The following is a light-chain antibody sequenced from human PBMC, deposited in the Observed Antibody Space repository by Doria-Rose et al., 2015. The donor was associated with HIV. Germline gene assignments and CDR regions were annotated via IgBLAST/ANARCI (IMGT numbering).Light chain of an antibody. CDR3: HQYSTSWT. CDR2: DGS. J-gene: IGKJ1*01. CDR1: QSFSSTY. V-gene: IGKV3-20*01. Sequence: EIVLTQSPGTLSLSPGERATLSCRASQSFSSTYLAWYQQIPGQAPSLLIYDGSTRPTGIPDRFSASGSGTDFTLTINRLEPEDCALYYCHQYSTSWTFGQGTKVEI.